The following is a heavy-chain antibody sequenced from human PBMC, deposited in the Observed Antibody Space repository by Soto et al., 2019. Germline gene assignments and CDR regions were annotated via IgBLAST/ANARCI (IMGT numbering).Heavy chain of an antibody. J-gene: IGHJ4*02. D-gene: IGHD6-13*01. V-gene: IGHV4-59*01. CDR2: VYYSGYT. CDR3: ARHGPIAAAGTVFDY. Sequence: SETLSLTCTFSGGSMSPYYWSWIRQAPGVGLEWIAYVYYSGYTHYNPSLKSRVTISVDTSKNQLSLKLTSVTAADTAVYYCARHGPIAAAGTVFDYWGQGTLVTVSS. CDR1: GGSMSPYY.